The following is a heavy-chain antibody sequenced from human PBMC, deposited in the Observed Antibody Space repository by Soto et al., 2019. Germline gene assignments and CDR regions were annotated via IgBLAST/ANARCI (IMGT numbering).Heavy chain of an antibody. D-gene: IGHD3-10*01. CDR3: AKEKHDGSLDY. CDR1: GFTFSSYG. J-gene: IGHJ4*02. CDR2: ISYDGSNK. Sequence: LRLSCAASGFTFSSYGMHWVRQAPGKGLEWVAVISYDGSNKYYADSVKGRFTISRDNSKNTLYLQMNSLRAEDTAVYYCAKEKHDGSLDYWGQGTLVTVSS. V-gene: IGHV3-30*18.